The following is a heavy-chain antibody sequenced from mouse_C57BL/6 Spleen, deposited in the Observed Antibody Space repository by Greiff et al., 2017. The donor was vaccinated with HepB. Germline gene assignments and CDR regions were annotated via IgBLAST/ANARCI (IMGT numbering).Heavy chain of an antibody. V-gene: IGHV5-16*01. CDR3: ARFITTVVGYYFDY. CDR1: GFTFSDYY. J-gene: IGHJ2*01. CDR2: INYDGSST. D-gene: IGHD1-1*01. Sequence: EVQLVESEGGLVQPGSSMKLSCTASGFTFSDYYMAWVRQVPEKGLEWVANINYDGSSTYYLDSLKSRFIISRDNAKNILYLQMSSLKSEDTATYYCARFITTVVGYYFDYWGQGTTLTVSS.